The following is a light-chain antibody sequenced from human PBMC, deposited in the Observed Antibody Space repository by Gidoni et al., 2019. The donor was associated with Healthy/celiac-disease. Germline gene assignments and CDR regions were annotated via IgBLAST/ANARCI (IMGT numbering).Light chain of an antibody. CDR2: QDS. V-gene: IGLV3-1*01. J-gene: IGLJ1*01. CDR3: QAWDSSPLYV. CDR1: KLGDKY. Sequence: SYELTQPPSVSVSPGQTASITCSGDKLGDKYACWYQQKPGQSPVLVIYQDSKRPPGIPERFSGSNSGNTATLTISGTQAMDEADYYCQAWDSSPLYVFGTGTKVTVL.